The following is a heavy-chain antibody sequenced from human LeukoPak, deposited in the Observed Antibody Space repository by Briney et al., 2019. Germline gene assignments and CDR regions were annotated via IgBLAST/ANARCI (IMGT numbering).Heavy chain of an antibody. Sequence: GGSLRLSCAASGFTFSSYGMHWVRQAPGKGLEWVAVISYEGSNKYYADSVKGRFTISRDNSKNTLYLQMNSLRAEDTAVYYCAKMGGIVVVPAADWFDPWGQGTLVTVSS. J-gene: IGHJ5*02. CDR2: ISYEGSNK. CDR1: GFTFSSYG. D-gene: IGHD2-2*01. V-gene: IGHV3-30*18. CDR3: AKMGGIVVVPAADWFDP.